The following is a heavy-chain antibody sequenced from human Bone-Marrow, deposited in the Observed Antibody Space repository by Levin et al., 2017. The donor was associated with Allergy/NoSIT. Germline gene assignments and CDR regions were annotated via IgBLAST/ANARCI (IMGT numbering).Heavy chain of an antibody. J-gene: IGHJ3*02. V-gene: IGHV4-59*01. CDR2: IYYSGST. D-gene: IGHD2-15*01. CDR3: ARTYCSGGSCYFVQGAFDI. CDR1: GGSISSYY. Sequence: SETLSLTCTVSGGSISSYYWSWIRQPPGKGLEWIGYIYYSGSTNYNPSLKSRVTISVDTSKNQFSLKLSSVTAADTAVYYCARTYCSGGSCYFVQGAFDIWGQGTMVTVSS.